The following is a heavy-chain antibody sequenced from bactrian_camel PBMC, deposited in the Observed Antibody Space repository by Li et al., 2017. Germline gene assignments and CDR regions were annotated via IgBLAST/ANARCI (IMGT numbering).Heavy chain of an antibody. V-gene: IGHV3S54*01. D-gene: IGHD6*01. CDR2: IYTSGGSA. CDR1: GYTTRTNT. Sequence: VQLVESGGGSVQAGASLTLSCEASGYTTRTNTMVWFRQVPGKEREGVAQIYTSGGSAYYADSVKGRFTISRDNAMNTVSLQMNSLKSEDTALYYCTTGYGGTWWFDFGYWGQGTQVTVS. J-gene: IGHJ6*01. CDR3: TTGYGGTWWFDFGY.